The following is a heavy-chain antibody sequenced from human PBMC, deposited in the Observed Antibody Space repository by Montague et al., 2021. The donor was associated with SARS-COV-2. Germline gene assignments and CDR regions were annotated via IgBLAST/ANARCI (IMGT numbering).Heavy chain of an antibody. J-gene: IGHJ6*02. V-gene: IGHV4-59*08. CDR2: IKDSGTT. CDR3: ARNAYNHYGLDV. Sequence: CSGYIKDSGTTRYNPSLRSRATISLDLSKNRFSLDLNSVTAADTAVYYCARNAYNHYGLDVWGQGTTVTVS.